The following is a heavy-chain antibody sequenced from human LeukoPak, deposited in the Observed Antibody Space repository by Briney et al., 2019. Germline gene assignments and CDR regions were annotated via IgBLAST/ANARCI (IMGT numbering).Heavy chain of an antibody. V-gene: IGHV4-4*07. CDR3: ARDYYDILTGYYTSDY. CDR2: IYTSGST. D-gene: IGHD3-9*01. J-gene: IGHJ4*02. CDR1: GGSIRSY. Sequence: SETLSLTCTVSGGSIRSYWSWIRQPAGKGLEWIGRIYTSGSTNYNPSLKSRVTISVDTSKNQFSLKLSSVTAADTAVYYCARDYYDILTGYYTSDYWGQGTLITVSS.